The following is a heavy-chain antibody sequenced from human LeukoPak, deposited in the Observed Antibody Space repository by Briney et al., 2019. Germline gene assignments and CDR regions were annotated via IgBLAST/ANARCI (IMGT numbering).Heavy chain of an antibody. Sequence: PGGSLRLSCGASGFTAINNYMSWVRQAPGKGLEWVSVFYSGGTTYYADSVKGRSTISRDNSKTTLYLQMNSLRAEDTAVYYCARSPWGITMIAEAWGQGTLVTVSS. CDR1: GFTAINNY. CDR2: FYSGGTT. J-gene: IGHJ5*02. V-gene: IGHV3-53*01. CDR3: ARSPWGITMIAEA. D-gene: IGHD3-22*01.